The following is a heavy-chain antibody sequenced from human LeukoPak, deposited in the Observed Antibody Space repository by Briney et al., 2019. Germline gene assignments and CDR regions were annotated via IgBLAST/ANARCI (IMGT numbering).Heavy chain of an antibody. CDR1: GGTFSSYA. V-gene: IGHV1-69*06. D-gene: IGHD5-24*01. Sequence: SVKVSCKASGGTFSSYAISWVRQAPGQGLEWMGGIIPIFGTANYAQKFQGRVTITADKSTSTAYMELSSLRSEDTAVYYCARGDKMATIDCFQHWGQGTLVTVSS. CDR2: IIPIFGTA. CDR3: ARGDKMATIDCFQH. J-gene: IGHJ1*01.